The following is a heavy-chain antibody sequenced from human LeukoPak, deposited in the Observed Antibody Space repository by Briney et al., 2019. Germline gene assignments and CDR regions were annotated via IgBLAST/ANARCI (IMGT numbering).Heavy chain of an antibody. CDR3: ARSPSMVRGVITFFDY. D-gene: IGHD3-10*01. CDR2: ISSSSSYT. Sequence: PGGSLRLSWAASGFTFSDYYMSWIRQAPGKGLEWVSYISSSSSYTNYADSVKGRFTISRDNAKNSLYLQMNSLRAEDTAVYYCARSPSMVRGVITFFDYWGQGTLVSVSS. CDR1: GFTFSDYY. J-gene: IGHJ4*02. V-gene: IGHV3-11*06.